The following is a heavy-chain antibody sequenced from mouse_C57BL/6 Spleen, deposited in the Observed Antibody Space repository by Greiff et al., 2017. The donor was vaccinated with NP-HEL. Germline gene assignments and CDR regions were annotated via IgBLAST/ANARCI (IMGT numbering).Heavy chain of an antibody. CDR3: TTYYYSKNLLAY. CDR1: GFNIKDDY. D-gene: IGHD2-5*01. J-gene: IGHJ3*01. V-gene: IGHV14-4*01. CDR2: IDPEPGDT. Sequence: EVQLQQSGAELVRPCASVPLSFPASGFNIKDDYMHWVKPRPEQGLEWIGWIDPEPGDTAYASKFQGKATITADTSSNTAYLQLSSLTSEDTAVYYCTTYYYSKNLLAYWGQGTLVTVSA.